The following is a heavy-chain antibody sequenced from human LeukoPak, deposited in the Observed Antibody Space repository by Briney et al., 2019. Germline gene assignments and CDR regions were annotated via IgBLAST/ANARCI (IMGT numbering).Heavy chain of an antibody. Sequence: GASVKVSCKASGYTFTSYDINWVRQATAQGLEWMGWMNPNSGNTGYAQKIQGRVTMTRNTSISTAYMELSSLRSEDTAVYYCARDAEYYDFWSGYYGPGYWGQGTLVTVSS. CDR3: ARDAEYYDFWSGYYGPGY. CDR1: GYTFTSYD. V-gene: IGHV1-8*01. D-gene: IGHD3-3*01. CDR2: MNPNSGNT. J-gene: IGHJ4*02.